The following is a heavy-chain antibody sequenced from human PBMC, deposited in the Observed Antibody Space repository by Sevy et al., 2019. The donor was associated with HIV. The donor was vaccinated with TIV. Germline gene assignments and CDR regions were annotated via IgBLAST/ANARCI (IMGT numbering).Heavy chain of an antibody. Sequence: GESLKISCKASGYRFTSYWIAWVRQMPGKGLEWMGIIYPDDSDIRYSPSLQGQVIISVDKSISTAYLQWSSLKASDTAMYFCARRGYDSTGYPQYYFDNWGQGTLVTVSS. V-gene: IGHV5-51*01. CDR3: ARRGYDSTGYPQYYFDN. D-gene: IGHD3-22*01. J-gene: IGHJ4*02. CDR2: IYPDDSDI. CDR1: GYRFTSYW.